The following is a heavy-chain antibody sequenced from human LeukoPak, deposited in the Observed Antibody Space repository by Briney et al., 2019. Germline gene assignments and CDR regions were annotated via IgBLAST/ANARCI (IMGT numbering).Heavy chain of an antibody. Sequence: PGGSLRLSCAASGFTFSSYSMNWVRQAPGKGLEWVSSISSSSSSYIYYADSVKGRFTISRDNAKNSLYLQMNSLRAEDTAVYYCARDESEYDILTGYLSYWGQGTLVTVSS. CDR2: ISSSSSSYI. J-gene: IGHJ4*02. CDR3: ARDESEYDILTGYLSY. V-gene: IGHV3-21*01. D-gene: IGHD3-9*01. CDR1: GFTFSSYS.